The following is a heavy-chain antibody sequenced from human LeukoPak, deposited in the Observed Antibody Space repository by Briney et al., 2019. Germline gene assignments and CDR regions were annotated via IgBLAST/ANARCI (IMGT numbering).Heavy chain of an antibody. CDR1: GHSISSDYY. Sequence: SETLSLTCTVSGHSISSDYYWGWIRQPPGKGLEWIGSIYHSGSTYYNPSLKSRVTISVDTSKNQFSLKLSSVTAADTAVYYCAGQYYYDSSGYIPHDYWGQGTLVTVSS. D-gene: IGHD3-22*01. CDR3: AGQYYYDSSGYIPHDY. V-gene: IGHV4-38-2*02. CDR2: IYHSGST. J-gene: IGHJ4*02.